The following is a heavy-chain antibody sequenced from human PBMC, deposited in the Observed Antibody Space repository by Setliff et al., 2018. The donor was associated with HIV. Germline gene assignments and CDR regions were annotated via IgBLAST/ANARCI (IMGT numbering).Heavy chain of an antibody. J-gene: IGHJ4*02. Sequence: ASVKVSCKASGHHLTTYYMHWVRQAPGQGLEWMGTINASGGGTSYAQKFQGRVTMTSDTSTSTVYMELSSLRSEYTAVYYCARDLGGVGYNFWSGYYTSGYLDYWGQGTLVTVSS. D-gene: IGHD3-3*01. V-gene: IGHV1-46*01. CDR2: INASGGGT. CDR3: ARDLGGVGYNFWSGYYTSGYLDY. CDR1: GHHLTTYY.